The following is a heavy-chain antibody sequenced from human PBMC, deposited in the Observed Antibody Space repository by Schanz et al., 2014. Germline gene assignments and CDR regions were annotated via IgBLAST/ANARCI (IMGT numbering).Heavy chain of an antibody. V-gene: IGHV1-2*06. CDR2: INPNSGGT. Sequence: QVQLVQSGAEVKKPGASVKVSCKASGYTFTGHHMHWVRQAPGQGLEWMGRINPNSGGTNYAQKFQGRVTMTRDTSISTAYMELNRLRSDDTAVYYCARDSHRRVAGPGYWGQGTLVTVSS. CDR3: ARDSHRRVAGPGY. CDR1: GYTFTGHH. J-gene: IGHJ4*02.